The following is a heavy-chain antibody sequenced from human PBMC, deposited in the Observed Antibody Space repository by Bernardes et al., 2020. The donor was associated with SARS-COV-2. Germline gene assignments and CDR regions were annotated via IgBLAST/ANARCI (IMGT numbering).Heavy chain of an antibody. CDR2: LYSGGNS. D-gene: IGHD2-21*01. CDR3: AGSSCGIDCYIGGLRSWDYGMDV. V-gene: IGHV4-39*01. Sequence: GSLRLSCTVSGGPIGSSNYYWGWIRQAPGKGLEWIGSLYSGGNSYYNPSLQTRVRSSVDTSRTQFSLRLSFVTAAETAVYYCAGSSCGIDCYIGGLRSWDYGMDVWGPGTTVTVSS. CDR1: GGPIGSSNYY. J-gene: IGHJ6*02.